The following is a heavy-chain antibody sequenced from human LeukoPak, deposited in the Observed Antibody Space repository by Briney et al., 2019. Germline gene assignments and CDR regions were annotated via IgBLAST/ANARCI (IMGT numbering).Heavy chain of an antibody. CDR2: INPNSGGT. J-gene: IGHJ4*01. Sequence: ASVKVSCKASGYTFTGYYMHWMRQAPGQGLEWMGWINPNSGGTNFAQKFRGRVTMTRDTSITTAYMELTRLKSDDTAVYYCARGGVRTAASSLGYWGQGTLVTVSS. D-gene: IGHD6-13*01. CDR3: ARGGVRTAASSLGY. CDR1: GYTFTGYY. V-gene: IGHV1-2*02.